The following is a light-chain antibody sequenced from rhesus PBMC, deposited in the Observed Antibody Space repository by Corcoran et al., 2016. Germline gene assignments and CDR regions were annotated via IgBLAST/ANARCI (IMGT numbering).Light chain of an antibody. J-gene: IGKJ2*01. Sequence: DIQMTQSPSSLSASVGDRVTITCQASQGMNNWLAWYQQKPGEAPKLLIYAAHILQIGVPSRFSGIGSGTEFTLTISSLQPEDFATYYCQQHNSNPYSFGQGTKVEIK. CDR3: QQHNSNPYS. V-gene: IGKV1S4*01. CDR1: QGMNNW. CDR2: AAH.